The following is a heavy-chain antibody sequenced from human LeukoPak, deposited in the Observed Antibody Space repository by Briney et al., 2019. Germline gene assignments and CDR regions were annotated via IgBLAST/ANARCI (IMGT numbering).Heavy chain of an antibody. CDR3: ARESLRSEVVATYY. J-gene: IGHJ4*02. V-gene: IGHV1-69*06. D-gene: IGHD1-26*01. Sequence: GASVKVSCKASGGTFSSYAISWVRQAPGQGLEWMGRIIPIFGTANYAQKFQGRVTITADKSTSTAYMELSSLRSEDTAVYYCARESLRSEVVATYYWGQGTLLTVSS. CDR1: GGTFSSYA. CDR2: IIPIFGTA.